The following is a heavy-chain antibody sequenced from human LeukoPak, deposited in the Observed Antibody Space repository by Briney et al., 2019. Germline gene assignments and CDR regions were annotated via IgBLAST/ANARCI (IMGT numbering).Heavy chain of an antibody. CDR3: ARVSSRDGRLY. D-gene: IGHD5-24*01. V-gene: IGHV1-69*04. J-gene: IGHJ4*02. CDR2: IIPILGIA. Sequence: ASVKVSCKASGGTFSSYAISWVRQAPGQGLEWMGRIIPILGIANYAQKFQGRVTITADKSTSTAYMELSSLRSEDTAVYYCARVSSRDGRLYWGQGTLVTVSS. CDR1: GGTFSSYA.